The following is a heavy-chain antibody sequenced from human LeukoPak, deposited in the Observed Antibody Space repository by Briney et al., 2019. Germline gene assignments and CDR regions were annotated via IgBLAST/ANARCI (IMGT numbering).Heavy chain of an antibody. CDR1: GYTLTSYG. CDR2: ISAYNGNT. D-gene: IGHD3-3*01. Sequence: ASVKVSCKASGYTLTSYGISWMRQAPGQGLEWMGWISAYNGNTNYAQKLQGRVTMTTDTSTSTAYMELRSLRSDDTAVYYCAREYDFWSGRGALADYWGQGTLVTVSS. V-gene: IGHV1-18*01. CDR3: AREYDFWSGRGALADY. J-gene: IGHJ4*02.